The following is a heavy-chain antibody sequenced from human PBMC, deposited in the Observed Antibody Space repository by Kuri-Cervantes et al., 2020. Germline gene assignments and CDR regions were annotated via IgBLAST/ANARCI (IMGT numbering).Heavy chain of an antibody. CDR1: GGSFSGYY. CDR2: INRGGST. CDR3: ARTDTSGYYYTYFQH. V-gene: IGHV4-34*01. Sequence: SETLSLTCAVYGGSFSGYYWSWIRQPPGKGLEWIGEINRGGSTNYNPSLKSRVTISVDTSKNQFSLKLSSVTAADTAVYYCARTDTSGYYYTYFQHWGQGTLVTVSS. J-gene: IGHJ1*01. D-gene: IGHD3-22*01.